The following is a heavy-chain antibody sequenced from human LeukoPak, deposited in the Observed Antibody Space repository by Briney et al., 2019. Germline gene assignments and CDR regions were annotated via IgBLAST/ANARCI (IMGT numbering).Heavy chain of an antibody. V-gene: IGHV4-59*01. D-gene: IGHD3-3*01. CDR2: MYNSGST. Sequence: TSETLSLTCAVYGGSFNGYYWSWIRQPPGKGLEWIGYMYNSGSTNYNPSLKSRVTISIDTSKNQFSLKLSSVTAADTAVYYCARETIFGVVTLSYYFDYWGQGTLVTVSS. CDR3: ARETIFGVVTLSYYFDY. J-gene: IGHJ4*02. CDR1: GGSFNGYY.